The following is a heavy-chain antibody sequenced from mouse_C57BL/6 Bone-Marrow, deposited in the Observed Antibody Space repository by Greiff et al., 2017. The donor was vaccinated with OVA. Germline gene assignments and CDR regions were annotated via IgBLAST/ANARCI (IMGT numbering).Heavy chain of an antibody. CDR2: IYPRSGNT. CDR1: GYTFTSYG. CDR3: ARYVMWLLDY. V-gene: IGHV1-81*01. J-gene: IGHJ2*01. Sequence: VQLQQSGAELARPGASVKLSCKASGYTFTSYGISWVKQRPGQGLEWIGEIYPRSGNTYYNEKFKGKATLTADKSSSTAYMELRSLTSEDSAVYFCARYVMWLLDYWGQGTTLTVSS. D-gene: IGHD2-3*01.